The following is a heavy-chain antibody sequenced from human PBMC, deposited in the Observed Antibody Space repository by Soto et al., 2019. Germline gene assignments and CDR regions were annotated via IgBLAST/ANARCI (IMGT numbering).Heavy chain of an antibody. V-gene: IGHV2-26*04. Sequence: SGPTLVNPTETLTLTCTVSGFSLSNARMGVSWIRQPPGKALEWLAHIFSNDEKSYSTSLKSRLTISKDTSKSQVVLTMTNMDPVDTATYYCALINGYSSSWLFDYWAQGTLVTVSS. CDR2: IFSNDEK. CDR3: ALINGYSSSWLFDY. CDR1: GFSLSNARMG. J-gene: IGHJ4*02. D-gene: IGHD6-13*01.